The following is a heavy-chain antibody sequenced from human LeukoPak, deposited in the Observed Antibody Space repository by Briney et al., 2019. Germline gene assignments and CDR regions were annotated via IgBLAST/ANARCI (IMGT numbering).Heavy chain of an antibody. Sequence: PSETLSLTCTVSGGSISSGGYSWSWIRQPPGKGLEWIGEINHSGSTNYNPSLKSRVTISVDTSKNQFSLKLSSVTAADTAVYYCAREVLDGYNGQPGEAWGQGTLVTVSS. CDR1: GGSISSGGYS. V-gene: IGHV4-39*07. J-gene: IGHJ5*02. CDR3: AREVLDGYNGQPGEA. CDR2: INHSGST. D-gene: IGHD5-24*01.